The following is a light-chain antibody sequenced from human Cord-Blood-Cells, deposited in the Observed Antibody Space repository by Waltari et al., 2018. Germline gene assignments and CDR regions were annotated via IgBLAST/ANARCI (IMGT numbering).Light chain of an antibody. Sequence: QSALTQPASVSGSPGQSITISCTGTSSDAGSYNLVSWYQQHPGKAPKLMIYDVSKRPSGVPDRFSGSKSGNTASLTISGLQAEDEADYYCCSYAGSYTWVFGGGTKLTVL. CDR2: DVS. CDR1: SSDAGSYNL. V-gene: IGLV2-11*01. CDR3: CSYAGSYTWV. J-gene: IGLJ3*02.